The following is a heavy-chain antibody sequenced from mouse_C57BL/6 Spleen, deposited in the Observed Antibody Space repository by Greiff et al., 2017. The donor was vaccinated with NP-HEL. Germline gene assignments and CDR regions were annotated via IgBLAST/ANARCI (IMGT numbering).Heavy chain of an antibody. D-gene: IGHD2-5*01. CDR2: INPGSGGT. J-gene: IGHJ3*01. CDR1: GYAFTNYL. CDR3: AIGGCSNYGGLAY. Sequence: VQLQQSGAELVRPGTSVKVSCKASGYAFTNYLIEWVKQRPGQGLEWIGVINPGSGGTNYNEKFKGKAKLTADKSSSPAYMQLSSLTSEDSAVFFCAIGGCSNYGGLAYWGQGARVTVAA. V-gene: IGHV1-54*01.